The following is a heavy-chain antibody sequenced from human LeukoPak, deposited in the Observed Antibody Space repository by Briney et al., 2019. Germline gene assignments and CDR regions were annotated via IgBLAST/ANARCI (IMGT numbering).Heavy chain of an antibody. CDR1: GGSIRNYY. J-gene: IGHJ4*02. CDR2: VYSSGST. CDR3: ARGDGDYRGYFDS. Sequence: PSETLSLTCTVSGGSIRNYYWSWIRQPAGKGREWIGRVYSSGSTNYNPSLTGRVTMSVDTSKNQFSLNLSSVTAADTAVYFCARGDGDYRGYFDSWGRGTLVSVSS. V-gene: IGHV4-4*07. D-gene: IGHD4-17*01.